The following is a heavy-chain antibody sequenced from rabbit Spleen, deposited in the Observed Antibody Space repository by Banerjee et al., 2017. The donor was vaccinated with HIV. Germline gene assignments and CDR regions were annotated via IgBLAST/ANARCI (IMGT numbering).Heavy chain of an antibody. CDR3: ARDLASVVGWNFGL. J-gene: IGHJ4*01. D-gene: IGHD3-1*01. CDR1: GFSFSNSYY. CDR2: INTYTGKP. V-gene: IGHV1S40*01. Sequence: QSLEESGGGLVQPEGSLTLTCTASGFSFSNSYYMCWVRQAPGKGLQWIACINTYTGKPVYATWAKGRFTISRTSSTTVTLQMTSLTAADTATYFCARDLASVVGWNFGLWGPGTLVTVS.